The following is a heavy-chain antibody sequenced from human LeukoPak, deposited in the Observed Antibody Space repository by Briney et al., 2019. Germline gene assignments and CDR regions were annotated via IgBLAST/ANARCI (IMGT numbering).Heavy chain of an antibody. J-gene: IGHJ5*02. Sequence: QPGGSLRLSCAASGFTFSSYGMHWVRQAPGKGLEWVAVISYDGSNKYYADSVKGRFTISRDNSKNTLYLQMNSLRAEDTAVYYCAKDRVVVVPAAISWFDPWGQGTLVTVSS. CDR2: ISYDGSNK. CDR3: AKDRVVVVPAAISWFDP. CDR1: GFTFSSYG. V-gene: IGHV3-30*18. D-gene: IGHD2-2*01.